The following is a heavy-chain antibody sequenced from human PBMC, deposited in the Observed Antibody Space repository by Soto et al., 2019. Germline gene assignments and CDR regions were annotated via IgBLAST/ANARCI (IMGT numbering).Heavy chain of an antibody. D-gene: IGHD6-13*01. CDR3: ARRNSGSWSFT. CDR2: IDPSDSYT. V-gene: IGHV5-10-1*01. Sequence: GESLKISCKGFGYTSTSYWISWVRQMPGKGLEWMGRIDPSDSYTNYSPSFQDHVTISADNSIRTAYLQWSRLEASDTAIYYCARRNSGSWSFTWGQGTLVTVSS. CDR1: GYTSTSYW. J-gene: IGHJ5*02.